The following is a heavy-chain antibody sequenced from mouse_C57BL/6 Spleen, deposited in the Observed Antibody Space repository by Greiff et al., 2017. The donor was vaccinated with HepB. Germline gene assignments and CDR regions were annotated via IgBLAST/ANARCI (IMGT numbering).Heavy chain of an antibody. CDR3: ASSLNYFAFDY. CDR2: INPSSGYT. CDR1: GYTFTSYT. Sequence: VQLQQSGAELARPGASVKMSCKASGYTFTSYTMHWVNQRPGQGLEWIGYINPSSGYTKYNQKFKDKATLTADKSSSTAYMQLSSRTSEDSAVYYCASSLNYFAFDYWGQGTTLTVSS. J-gene: IGHJ2*01. V-gene: IGHV1-4*01. D-gene: IGHD1-1*01.